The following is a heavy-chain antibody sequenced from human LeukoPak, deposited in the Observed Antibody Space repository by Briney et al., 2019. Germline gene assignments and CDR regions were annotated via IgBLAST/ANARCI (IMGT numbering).Heavy chain of an antibody. CDR1: GFTFSEYG. CDR3: ARNLIEYSYGGNWFDP. J-gene: IGHJ5*02. D-gene: IGHD5-18*01. V-gene: IGHV3-48*04. Sequence: GGSLRLSCAASGFTFSEYGMRWVRQAPGKRLEWVSSISSSGSTIYYADSVKGRFTISRDNAKNSLYLQMNSLRAEDTAVYYCARNLIEYSYGGNWFDPWGQGTLVTVSS. CDR2: ISSSGSTI.